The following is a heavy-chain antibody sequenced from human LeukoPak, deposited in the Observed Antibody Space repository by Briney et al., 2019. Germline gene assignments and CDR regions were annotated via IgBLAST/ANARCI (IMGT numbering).Heavy chain of an antibody. CDR1: GFTFSNAW. CDR2: IKSKTDGGTT. J-gene: IGHJ4*02. V-gene: IGHV3-15*01. D-gene: IGHD5-12*01. Sequence: GGSLRLSCAASGFTFSNAWMSWVRQAPGKGLEWVGRIKSKTDGGTTDYAAPVKGRFTISRDDSKNTLYLQMNGLKTEDTAVYYCTRGDSGYDFVDYWGQGTLVTVSS. CDR3: TRGDSGYDFVDY.